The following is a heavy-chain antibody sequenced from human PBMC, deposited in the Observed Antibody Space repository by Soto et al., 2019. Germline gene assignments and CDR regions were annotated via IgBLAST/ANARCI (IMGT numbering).Heavy chain of an antibody. CDR2: IIPISGTA. D-gene: IGHD2-2*01. CDR1: GGTFSSYA. J-gene: IGHJ6*02. V-gene: IGHV1-69*01. Sequence: QVQLEQSGAEVKKPGSSVKVSCKASGGTFSSYAISWVRQAPGQGLEWMGGIIPISGTANYAQKIQGRVTITADESTSTAYMELSSLRSEDTAVYYCARSQGSSTSLEIYYYYFYGMDVWGQGTTVTVSS. CDR3: ARSQGSSTSLEIYYYYFYGMDV.